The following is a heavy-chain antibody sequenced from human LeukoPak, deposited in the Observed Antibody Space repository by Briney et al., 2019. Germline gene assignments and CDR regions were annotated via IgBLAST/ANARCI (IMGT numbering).Heavy chain of an antibody. CDR1: GYTFTSYG. Sequence: ASVKVSCKASGYTFTSYGISWVRQAPGQGLEWMGWISAYNGNTNYAQKLQGRVTMTTDTSTSTAYMELRSLRSDDTAVYYCARDPLGEGSYDSSGYYYGMDVWGQGTTVTVSS. D-gene: IGHD3-22*01. CDR2: ISAYNGNT. CDR3: ARDPLGEGSYDSSGYYYGMDV. J-gene: IGHJ6*02. V-gene: IGHV1-18*01.